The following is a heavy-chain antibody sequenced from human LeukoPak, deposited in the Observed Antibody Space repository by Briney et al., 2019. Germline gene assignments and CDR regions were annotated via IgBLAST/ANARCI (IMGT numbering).Heavy chain of an antibody. D-gene: IGHD2-15*01. V-gene: IGHV3-23*01. Sequence: GGSLRLSCAASGFTFSSYAMSRVRQAPGKGLEWVSAISGSGGSTYYADSVKGRFTISRDNSKNTLYLQMNSLRAEDTAVYYCARVLGTGVVVAASSDYWGQGTLVTASS. CDR3: ARVLGTGVVVAASSDY. CDR2: ISGSGGST. J-gene: IGHJ4*02. CDR1: GFTFSSYA.